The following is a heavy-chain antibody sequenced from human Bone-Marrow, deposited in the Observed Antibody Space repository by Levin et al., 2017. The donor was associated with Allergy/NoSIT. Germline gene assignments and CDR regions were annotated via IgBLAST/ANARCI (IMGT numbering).Heavy chain of an antibody. Sequence: LSLTCAASGFTFRSYSMNWVRQAPGKGLEWVSSISSSSSYIYYADSVKGRFTISRDNAKNSLYLQMNSLRAEDTAVYYCARDRAGTLFDYWGQGTLVTVSS. CDR3: ARDRAGTLFDY. CDR1: GFTFRSYS. V-gene: IGHV3-21*01. J-gene: IGHJ4*02. CDR2: ISSSSSYI.